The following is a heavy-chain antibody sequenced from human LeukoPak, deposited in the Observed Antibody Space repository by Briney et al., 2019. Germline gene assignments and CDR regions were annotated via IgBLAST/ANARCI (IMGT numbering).Heavy chain of an antibody. V-gene: IGHV3-30*02. D-gene: IGHD5-12*01. CDR2: IRYDGSNK. Sequence: GGSLRLSCAASGFTFSNAWMSWVRQAPGKGLEWVAFIRYDGSNKYYADSVKGRFTISRDNSKNTLYLQMNSLRAEDTAVYYCAKDGVVATILDYWGQGTLVTVSS. CDR3: AKDGVVATILDY. CDR1: GFTFSNAW. J-gene: IGHJ4*02.